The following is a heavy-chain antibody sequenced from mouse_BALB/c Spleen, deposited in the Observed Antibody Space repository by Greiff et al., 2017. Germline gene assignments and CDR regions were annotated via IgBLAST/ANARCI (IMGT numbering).Heavy chain of an antibody. Sequence: EVQLQESGAELVKPGASVKLSCTASGFNIKDTYMHWVKQRPEQGLEWIGRIDPANGNTKYDPKFQGKATITADTSSNTAYLQLSSLTSEDTAVYYCALIYDGYSFDYWGQGTTLTVSS. D-gene: IGHD2-3*01. CDR1: GFNIKDTY. CDR2: IDPANGNT. CDR3: ALIYDGYSFDY. J-gene: IGHJ2*01. V-gene: IGHV14-3*02.